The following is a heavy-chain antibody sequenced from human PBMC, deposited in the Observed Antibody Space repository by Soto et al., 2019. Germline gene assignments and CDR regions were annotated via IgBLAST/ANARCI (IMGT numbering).Heavy chain of an antibody. Sequence: QVQLVQSGAEVKKPGSSVKVSCKASGGTFSSYAISWVRQAPGQGLEWMGGIIPIFGTANYAQKFQGRVTITADESTSTAYMELSSLRSEDTAVYYCARGTTVTLLYSDYGMDVWGQGTTVTVSS. V-gene: IGHV1-69*01. D-gene: IGHD4-4*01. CDR2: IIPIFGTA. CDR1: GGTFSSYA. CDR3: ARGTTVTLLYSDYGMDV. J-gene: IGHJ6*02.